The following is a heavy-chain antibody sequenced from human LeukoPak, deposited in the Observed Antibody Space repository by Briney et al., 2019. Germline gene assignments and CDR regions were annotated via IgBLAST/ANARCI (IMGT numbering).Heavy chain of an antibody. V-gene: IGHV1-2*02. CDR2: INPNTGGT. CDR1: GYTFTDYY. CDR3: ARVGETKLLYFDY. J-gene: IGHJ4*02. D-gene: IGHD3-10*01. Sequence: ASVKVSCKVSGYTFTDYYMHWVRQAPGQGLEWMGWINPNTGGTNYTQKLQGRVTMTTDTSTSTAYMELRSLRSDDTAVYYCARVGETKLLYFDYWGQGTLVTVPS.